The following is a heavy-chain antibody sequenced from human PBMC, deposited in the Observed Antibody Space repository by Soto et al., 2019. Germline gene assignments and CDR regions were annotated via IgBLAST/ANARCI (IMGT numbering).Heavy chain of an antibody. CDR2: IYWDDDK. CDR3: AHRAVLCSGGTCYSHPFDF. Sequence: QITLKESGPTLVKPTQTLTLTCTFSGFSLTTTGVGVGWIRQPPGKALEWLAIIYWDDDKRYSPSLKSRLTITKDTSKNPVVLTMTNMDPVDTATYFCAHRAVLCSGGTCYSHPFDFWGQGTLVTVSS. CDR1: GFSLTTTGVG. V-gene: IGHV2-5*02. J-gene: IGHJ4*02. D-gene: IGHD2-15*01.